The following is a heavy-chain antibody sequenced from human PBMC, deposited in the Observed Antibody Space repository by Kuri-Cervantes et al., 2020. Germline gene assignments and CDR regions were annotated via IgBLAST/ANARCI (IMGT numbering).Heavy chain of an antibody. CDR3: ASAYYGSGSPIYGMDV. V-gene: IGHV1-2*04. CDR2: INPNSGGT. Sequence: ASVKVSCKASGYTFTGYYMHWVRQAPGQGLEWMGWINPNSGGTNYAQKFQGWVTMTRDTSISTAYMELSRLRSDDTAVYYCASAYYGSGSPIYGMDVWGQGTTVTV. D-gene: IGHD3-10*01. J-gene: IGHJ6*02. CDR1: GYTFTGYY.